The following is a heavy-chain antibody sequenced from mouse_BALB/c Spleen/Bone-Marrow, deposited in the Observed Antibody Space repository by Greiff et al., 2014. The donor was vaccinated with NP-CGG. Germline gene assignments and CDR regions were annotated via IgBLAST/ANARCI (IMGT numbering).Heavy chain of an antibody. CDR1: GFTFSSYT. Sequence: EVNLVESGGGLVQPGGSLKLSCAASGFTFSSYTMSWVRQTPEKRLEWVAYISNGGGSTYFPDTVKGRFTISRDNAKNTLYLQMSSLKSEDTAMYYCARQGVYYGKSYYAMGYWGQGTSVTVSS. CDR2: ISNGGGST. V-gene: IGHV5-12-2*01. D-gene: IGHD2-1*01. J-gene: IGHJ4*01. CDR3: ARQGVYYGKSYYAMGY.